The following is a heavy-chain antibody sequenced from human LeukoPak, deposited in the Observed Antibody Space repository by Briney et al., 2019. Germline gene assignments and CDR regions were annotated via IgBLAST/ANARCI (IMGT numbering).Heavy chain of an antibody. CDR3: GRTTADYVYYGMDV. CDR1: GYSFTIYA. D-gene: IGHD4-17*01. J-gene: IGHJ6*02. Sequence: ASVKVSSTASGYSFTIYAMYWVRQAPGQRLEWMGWINTGNGNTKYSQKFQGRVTITRDTSASTAHMELRSLRSEDTAVYYCGRTTADYVYYGMDVWGQGTTVTVSS. CDR2: INTGNGNT. V-gene: IGHV1-3*04.